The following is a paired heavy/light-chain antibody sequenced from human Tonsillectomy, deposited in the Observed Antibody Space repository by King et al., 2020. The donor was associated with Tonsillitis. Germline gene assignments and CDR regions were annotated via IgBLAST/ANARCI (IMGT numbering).Heavy chain of an antibody. J-gene: IGHJ1*01. CDR1: GFTFKNYD. CDR2: ISYDGSKK. V-gene: IGHV3-30*18. Sequence: QVQLVESGGGVVQPGKSLRLSCAASGFTFKNYDMHWVRQAPGKGLEWVAAISYDGSKKYYVDSVKGRFNISRDNSKNTLYLQVNSLRVEDTAVYYCAKDGDQEWLVKYFQHWGQGTLVTVSS. D-gene: IGHD6-19*01. CDR3: AKDGDQEWLVKYFQH.
Light chain of an antibody. Sequence: DIQMTQSPSSLSASVGDRVTITCQASQHITNYLNWYQQKPGKAPKLLIYGASNLETGVPSRFSGSGSGTDFTFTISSLQAEDIATYYCQQSDILPLTFGGGTKVEIK. CDR2: GAS. CDR3: QQSDILPLT. CDR1: QHITNY. J-gene: IGKJ4*01. V-gene: IGKV1-33*01.